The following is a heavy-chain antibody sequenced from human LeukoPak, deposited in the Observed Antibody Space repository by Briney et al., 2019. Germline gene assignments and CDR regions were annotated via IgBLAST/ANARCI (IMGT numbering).Heavy chain of an antibody. Sequence: SETLSLTCTVSGGSISSSDYYWSWIRQPPGKGLEWIGEINHSGSTNYNPSLKSRVTISVDTSKNQFSLKLSSVTAADTAVYYCARGQWGWFDPWGQGTLVTVSS. V-gene: IGHV4-39*07. CDR3: ARGQWGWFDP. CDR1: GGSISSSDYY. D-gene: IGHD1-26*01. J-gene: IGHJ5*02. CDR2: INHSGST.